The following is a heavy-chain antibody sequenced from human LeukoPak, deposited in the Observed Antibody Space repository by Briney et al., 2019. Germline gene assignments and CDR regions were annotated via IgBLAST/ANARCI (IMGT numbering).Heavy chain of an antibody. CDR1: GFTFSSYA. Sequence: QTGGSLRLSCAASGFTFSSYAMHWVRQAPGKGLEWVAVISYDGSNKYYADSVKGRFTISRDNSKNTLYLQMNSLRAEDTAVYYCARVFKAAAFDYWGQGTLVTVSS. CDR2: ISYDGSNK. D-gene: IGHD6-13*01. J-gene: IGHJ4*02. CDR3: ARVFKAAAFDY. V-gene: IGHV3-30-3*01.